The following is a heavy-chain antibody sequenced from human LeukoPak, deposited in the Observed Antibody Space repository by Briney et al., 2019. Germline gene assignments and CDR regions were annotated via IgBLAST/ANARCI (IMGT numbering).Heavy chain of an antibody. Sequence: GRSLRLSCAASGFTFSSYAIHWVRQAPGKGLEWVAVISYDGSNKYYADSVKGRFTISRDNSKNTLYLQMNSLRAEDTAVYYCARDPGTQLWLLNYYFDYWGQGTLVTVSS. J-gene: IGHJ4*02. CDR1: GFTFSSYA. CDR3: ARDPGTQLWLLNYYFDY. V-gene: IGHV3-30-3*01. CDR2: ISYDGSNK. D-gene: IGHD5-18*01.